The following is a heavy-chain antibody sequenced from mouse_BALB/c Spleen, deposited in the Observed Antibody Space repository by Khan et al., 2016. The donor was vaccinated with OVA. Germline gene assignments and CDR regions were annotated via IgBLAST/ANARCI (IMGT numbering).Heavy chain of an antibody. D-gene: IGHD2-4*01. CDR2: INPYNGDT. CDR1: GYSFTGYF. Sequence: EVQLVESGPELVKPGASVKISCKASGYSFTGYFMNWVKQSHGKSLEWIGRINPYNGDTFYNQKFKGKATLTVDKSSSTAHMELLSLTSEDSAVYDCGGGIDYDYFDYWGQGTTLTVSS. V-gene: IGHV1-37*01. CDR3: GGGIDYDYFDY. J-gene: IGHJ2*01.